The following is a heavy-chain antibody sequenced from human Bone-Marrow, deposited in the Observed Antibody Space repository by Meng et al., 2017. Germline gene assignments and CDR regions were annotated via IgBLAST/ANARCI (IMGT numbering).Heavy chain of an antibody. D-gene: IGHD3-10*01. J-gene: IGHJ6*02. Sequence: SVKVSCKASGFTFTSSAVQWVRQARGQRLEWIGWIVVGSGNTNYAQKFQERVTITRDMSTSTAYMELSSLRSEDTAVYYCARVGSNGSGSYYYYYYGMDVWGQGTTVTVSS. V-gene: IGHV1-58*01. CDR1: GFTFTSSA. CDR2: IVVGSGNT. CDR3: ARVGSNGSGSYYYYYYGMDV.